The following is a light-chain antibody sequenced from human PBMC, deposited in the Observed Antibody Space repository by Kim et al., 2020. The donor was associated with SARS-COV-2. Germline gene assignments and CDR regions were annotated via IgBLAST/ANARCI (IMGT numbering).Light chain of an antibody. CDR3: QQYGSSRKWT. V-gene: IGKV3-20*01. CDR1: QSVSSSY. Sequence: GERATLSCRASQSVSSSYLAWYPQKPGQAPRLLIYCASSRATGIPDRFSCSGSWTDFTLTISRLEPEDFAVYYCQQYGSSRKWTFGQGTKVEIK. CDR2: CAS. J-gene: IGKJ1*01.